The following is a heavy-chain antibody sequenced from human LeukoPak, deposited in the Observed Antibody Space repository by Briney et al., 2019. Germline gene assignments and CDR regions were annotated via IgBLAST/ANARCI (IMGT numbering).Heavy chain of an antibody. CDR1: GGSVGSENYY. D-gene: IGHD3-10*01. V-gene: IGHV4-61*02. J-gene: IGHJ4*02. CDR3: ARGYYYRT. CDR2: IYADGSS. Sequence: SQTLSLTCTVSGGSVGSENYYWNSVRQPAGKGLEWIGRIYADGSSTYNPSLKSRVTILVDTSKNQFSLRLTSMTAADTAVYYCARGYYYRTWGQGTLVTVSS.